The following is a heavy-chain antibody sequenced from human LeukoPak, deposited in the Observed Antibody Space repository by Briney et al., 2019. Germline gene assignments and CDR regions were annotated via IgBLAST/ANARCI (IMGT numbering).Heavy chain of an antibody. V-gene: IGHV4-34*01. Sequence: SETLSLTCAVYGVSFSGYYWSWIRQPPGKGLEWIGSIYYSGSTYYNPSLKSRVTISVDTSKNQFSLKLNSVTATDTAVYYCARHYGPWGQGTLVTVSS. J-gene: IGHJ4*02. CDR1: GVSFSGYY. D-gene: IGHD3-16*01. CDR2: IYYSGST. CDR3: ARHYGP.